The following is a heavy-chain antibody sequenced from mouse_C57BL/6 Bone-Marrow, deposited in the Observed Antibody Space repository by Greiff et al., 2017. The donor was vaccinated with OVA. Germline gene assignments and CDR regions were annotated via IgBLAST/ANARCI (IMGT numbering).Heavy chain of an antibody. CDR2: INPNNGGT. CDR1: GYTFTDYN. D-gene: IGHD2-4*01. J-gene: IGHJ3*01. V-gene: IGHV1-18*01. Sequence: EVKLVESGPELVKPGASVKIPCKASGYTFTDYNMDWVKQSHGKSLEWIGDINPNNGGTIYNQKFKGKATLTVDKSSSTAYMELRSLTSEDTAVYYCASLYDYDGFAYWGQGTLVTVSA. CDR3: ASLYDYDGFAY.